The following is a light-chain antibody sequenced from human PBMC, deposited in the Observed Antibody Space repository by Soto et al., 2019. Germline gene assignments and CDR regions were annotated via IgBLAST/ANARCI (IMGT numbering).Light chain of an antibody. Sequence: EVVLTQSPFTLSFSPGERATLSCRSSQSVGNNLAWYQQKPGQAPRLLISGASTRATGFPGRFSGSGSETEFTLTISSLQSEDAAVYYCQQYNNWPKWTFGQGTKVDIK. V-gene: IGKV3-15*01. CDR3: QQYNNWPKWT. J-gene: IGKJ1*01. CDR1: QSVGNN. CDR2: GAS.